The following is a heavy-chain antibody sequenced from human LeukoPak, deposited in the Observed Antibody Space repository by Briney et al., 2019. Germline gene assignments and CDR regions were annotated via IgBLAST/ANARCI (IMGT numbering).Heavy chain of an antibody. D-gene: IGHD3-10*01. CDR3: AKVKGSGRYYNPQFDY. CDR2: IRNSGGST. Sequence: GGSLSLSCAASGFIFNNYAMSWVRQAPGKGLGWVSVIRNSGGSTYYPDSGKGRFTVSRDNSKNTGYRQTNSRRAEDTAIYFCAKVKGSGRYYNPQFDYWGQGILVTVSS. J-gene: IGHJ4*02. V-gene: IGHV3-23*01. CDR1: GFIFNNYA.